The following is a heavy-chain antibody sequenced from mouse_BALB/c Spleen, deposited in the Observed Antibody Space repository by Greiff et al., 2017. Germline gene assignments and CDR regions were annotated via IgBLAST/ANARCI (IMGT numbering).Heavy chain of an antibody. V-gene: IGHV6-6*02. D-gene: IGHD2-3*01. CDR1: GFTFSNYW. CDR3: TRGDGYSAWFAY. Sequence: EVQRVESGGGLVQPGGSMKLSCVASGFTFSNYWMNWVRQSPEKGLEWVAEIRLKSNNYATHYAESVKGRFTISRDDSKSSVYLQMNNLRAEDTGIYYCTRGDGYSAWFAYWGQGTLVTVSA. CDR2: IRLKSNNYAT. J-gene: IGHJ3*01.